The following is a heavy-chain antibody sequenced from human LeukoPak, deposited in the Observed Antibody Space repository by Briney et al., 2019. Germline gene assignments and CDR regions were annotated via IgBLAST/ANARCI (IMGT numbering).Heavy chain of an antibody. CDR2: IITIIGTA. V-gene: IGHV1-69*05. CDR1: VGTFSSYA. J-gene: IGHJ6*02. Sequence: SVTVSCKAAVGTFSSYAISWVRQPPGQGREWMGGIITIIGTANYAQKFRGRVTMTRDTSISTAYMELSSLRSDDTAVYYCARFTFGGVINGMDVWGQGTTVTVSS. D-gene: IGHD3-16*02. CDR3: ARFTFGGVINGMDV.